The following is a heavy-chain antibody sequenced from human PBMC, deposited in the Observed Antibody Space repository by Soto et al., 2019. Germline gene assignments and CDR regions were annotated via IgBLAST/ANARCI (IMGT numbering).Heavy chain of an antibody. V-gene: IGHV3-9*01. CDR3: AKDIAVDNDAFGI. J-gene: IGHJ3*02. CDR2: ISWNSGSI. CDR1: GFTFDDYA. Sequence: VQLVESGGGLVQPGRSLRISCAASGFTFDDYAMHWVRQAPGKGLEWVSGISWNSGSIGYVDSVKGRFTISRDNAKNSLYLQMNSLRAEDTALYYCAKDIAVDNDAFGIWGQGTMVTVSS. D-gene: IGHD5-12*01.